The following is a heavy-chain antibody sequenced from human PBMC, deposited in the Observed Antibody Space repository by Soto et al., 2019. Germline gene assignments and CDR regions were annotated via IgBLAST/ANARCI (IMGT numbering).Heavy chain of an antibody. J-gene: IGHJ4*02. D-gene: IGHD2-15*01. V-gene: IGHV3-30-3*01. CDR2: ISYDGSNK. CDR1: GFTFSSYA. Sequence: PGGSLRLSCAASGFTFSSYAMHWVRQAPGKGLEWVAVISYDGSNKYCADSVKGRFTISRDNSKNTLYLQMNSLRAEDTAVYYCARTTYCSGGSCPRTQGSLDYWGQGTLVTVSS. CDR3: ARTTYCSGGSCPRTQGSLDY.